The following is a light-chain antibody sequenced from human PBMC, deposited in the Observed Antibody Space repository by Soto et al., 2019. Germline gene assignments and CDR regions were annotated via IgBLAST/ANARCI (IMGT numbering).Light chain of an antibody. V-gene: IGKV3-11*01. CDR3: QQRSNWPQIT. Sequence: EIVLTHSPATLSLSPGARSTLSCRASQSVSSYFAWYQQKPGQAPRLLIYDASTRATGIPDRFSGSGSGTDFTLTISSLVPEDFAVYYCQQRSNWPQITFGQGTRLEIK. CDR2: DAS. CDR1: QSVSSY. J-gene: IGKJ5*01.